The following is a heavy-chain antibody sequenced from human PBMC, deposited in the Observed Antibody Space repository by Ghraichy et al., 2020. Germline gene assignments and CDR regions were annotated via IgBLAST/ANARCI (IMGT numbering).Heavy chain of an antibody. D-gene: IGHD5-12*01. J-gene: IGHJ4*02. V-gene: IGHV4-4*02. CDR3: ARRGGYSGYDDY. CDR2: IYHSGST. CDR1: GGSISSTNW. Sequence: SETLSLTCAVSGGSISSTNWWSWVRQPPGKGLEWIGEIYHSGSTNYNPSLKSRVAMSVDKSKNQFSLKLSSVTAADTAVYYCARRGGYSGYDDYWGQGTLVTVSS.